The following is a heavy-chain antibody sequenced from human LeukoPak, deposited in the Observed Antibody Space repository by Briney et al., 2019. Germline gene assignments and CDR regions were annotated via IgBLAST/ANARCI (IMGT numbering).Heavy chain of an antibody. D-gene: IGHD5-18*01. Sequence: ASVKVSCKASGYTFTSYGISWVRQAPGQGLEWMGWISAYNGNTNYAQKLQGRVTMTTDTSTSTAYMELRSLRSDDTAVYYCARGWGIQLWFGHAFDIWGQGTMVTVSS. J-gene: IGHJ3*02. CDR3: ARGWGIQLWFGHAFDI. CDR1: GYTFTSYG. V-gene: IGHV1-18*01. CDR2: ISAYNGNT.